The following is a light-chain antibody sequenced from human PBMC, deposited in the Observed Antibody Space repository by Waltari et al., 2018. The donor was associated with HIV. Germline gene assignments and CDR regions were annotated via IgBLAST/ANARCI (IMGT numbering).Light chain of an antibody. CDR2: EVS. CDR1: SSDVGGYNY. Sequence: QSALTPPPSASGSPGQSVTISCTGTSSDVGGYNYVSWYRHHPGKAPKLMIYEVSKRPSGVPDRFSGSKSGNTASLTVSGLQAEDEADYYCSSYAGSNNLVFGGGTKLTVL. J-gene: IGLJ2*01. V-gene: IGLV2-8*01. CDR3: SSYAGSNNLV.